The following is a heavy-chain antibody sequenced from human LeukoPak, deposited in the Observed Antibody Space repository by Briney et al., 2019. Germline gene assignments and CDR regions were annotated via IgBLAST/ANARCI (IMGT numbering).Heavy chain of an antibody. V-gene: IGHV1-8*03. J-gene: IGHJ3*02. D-gene: IGHD1-26*01. CDR1: GYTFTSYD. CDR2: MNPNSGNT. Sequence: ASVKVSCKASGYTFTSYDINWVRQATGQGLEWMGWMNPNSGNTGYAQKFQGRVTITRNTSISTAYMELSSLRSEDMAVYYCARGVSGSYYGDDAFDIWGQGTMVTVSS. CDR3: ARGVSGSYYGDDAFDI.